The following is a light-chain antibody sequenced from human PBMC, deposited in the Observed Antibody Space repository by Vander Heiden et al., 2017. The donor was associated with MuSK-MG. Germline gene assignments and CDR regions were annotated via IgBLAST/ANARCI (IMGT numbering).Light chain of an antibody. CDR2: DVT. V-gene: IGLV2-11*01. CDR1: SSDVGRYNY. J-gene: IGLJ1*01. CDR3: SSYADSYTYV. Sequence: QSALTQPRSVSGSPGQSVTISCTGTSSDVGRYNYVSWYQQHPGETPKLMLYDVTKRPSGVPDRFSGSKSGNTASLTISGLQAEDEADYYCSSYADSYTYVFGTGTKVTVL.